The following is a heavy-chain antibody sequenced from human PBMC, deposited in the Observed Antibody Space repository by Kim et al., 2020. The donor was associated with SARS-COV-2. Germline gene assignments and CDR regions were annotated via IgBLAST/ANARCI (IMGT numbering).Heavy chain of an antibody. D-gene: IGHD6-13*01. J-gene: IGHJ4*02. CDR2: INWNGGST. V-gene: IGHV3-20*04. Sequence: GGSLRLSCAASGFTFDDYGMSWVRQAPGKGLEWVSGINWNGGSTGYADSVKGRFTISRDNAKNSLYLQMNSLRAEDTALYYCARDQGLSSSWSVYNYWGQGTLVTVS. CDR1: GFTFDDYG. CDR3: ARDQGLSSSWSVYNY.